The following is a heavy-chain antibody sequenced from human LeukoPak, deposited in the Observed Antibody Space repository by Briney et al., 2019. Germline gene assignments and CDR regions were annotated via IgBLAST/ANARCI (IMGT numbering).Heavy chain of an antibody. Sequence: GRSLRLSCAASGFTFDDYAMHWVRQAPGKGLEWVSGISWNSGSIGYADSAKGRFTISRDNAKNSLYLQMNSLRAEDMALYYCAKGRLRLGTDAFDIWGQGTMVTVSS. CDR1: GFTFDDYA. J-gene: IGHJ3*02. V-gene: IGHV3-9*03. D-gene: IGHD4-17*01. CDR3: AKGRLRLGTDAFDI. CDR2: ISWNSGSI.